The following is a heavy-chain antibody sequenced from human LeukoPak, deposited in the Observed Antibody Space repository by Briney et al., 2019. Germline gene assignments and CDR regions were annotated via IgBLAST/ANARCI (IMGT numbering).Heavy chain of an antibody. CDR3: ARETPYGSSTFDY. CDR1: GFIFSNYW. J-gene: IGHJ4*02. D-gene: IGHD3-10*01. CDR2: THGSEK. V-gene: IGHV3-7*03. Sequence: GGSLRLSCAASGFIFSNYWMSWVRQAPGKGLEWVANTHGSEKYYVDSVKGRFTISRDNAKNSLYLQMNSPRAEDTAVYYCARETPYGSSTFDYWGQGTLVTVSS.